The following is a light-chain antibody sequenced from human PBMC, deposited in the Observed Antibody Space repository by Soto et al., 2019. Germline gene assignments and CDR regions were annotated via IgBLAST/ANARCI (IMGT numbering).Light chain of an antibody. CDR3: AAWDDSLSGVV. J-gene: IGLJ2*01. CDR2: RNN. Sequence: QSVLTQPPSASGTPGQRVTISCSGSSSNIGSNFIYWYQQLPGTAPKLLIYRNNERPSGVPDRFSGSKSATSACLAISGLRSEDEADYHCAAWDDSLSGVVFGGGTKLTVL. CDR1: SSNIGSNF. V-gene: IGLV1-47*01.